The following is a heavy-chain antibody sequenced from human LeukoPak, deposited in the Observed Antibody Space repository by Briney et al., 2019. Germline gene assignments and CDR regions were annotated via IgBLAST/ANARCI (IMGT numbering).Heavy chain of an antibody. V-gene: IGHV3-33*06. J-gene: IGHJ6*02. CDR1: GFTFSSYG. CDR3: AKYASSTNYYFGLDV. CDR2: IWYDGSNK. Sequence: PGGSLRLSCTASGFTFSSYGMHRVRQAPGKGLEWVAVIWYDGSNKYYADSVKGRFTISRDNSKKTVYLQVNSLRAEDTAVYYCAKYASSTNYYFGLDVWGQGTTVTVSS. D-gene: IGHD2-2*01.